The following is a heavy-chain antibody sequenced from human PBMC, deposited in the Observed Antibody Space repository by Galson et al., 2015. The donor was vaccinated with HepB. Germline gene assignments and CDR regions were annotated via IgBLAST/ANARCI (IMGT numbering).Heavy chain of an antibody. D-gene: IGHD2-15*01. CDR1: GFTFSNYG. V-gene: IGHV3-33*06. Sequence: SLRLSCAASGFTFSNYGMHWVRKAPDKGLEWVAIIWYDGTTKYYTDSVKGRFTISRDNSKNTLYMHLNSLRAEDTAVYYCAKEAAGEGYMDVWGKGTTVTVSS. J-gene: IGHJ6*03. CDR2: IWYDGTTK. CDR3: AKEAAGEGYMDV.